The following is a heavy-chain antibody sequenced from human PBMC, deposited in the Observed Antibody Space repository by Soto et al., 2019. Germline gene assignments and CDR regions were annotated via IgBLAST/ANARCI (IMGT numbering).Heavy chain of an antibody. CDR3: ARDSDGSGSYYNPFY. D-gene: IGHD3-10*01. CDR1: GFTFSDYY. Sequence: PGGSLRLSCAASGFTFSDYYMSWIRQAPGKGLEWVSYISSSSSYTNYADSVKGRFTISRDNAKNSLYLQMNSLRAEDTAVYYCARDSDGSGSYYNPFYWGQGTLVTVSS. V-gene: IGHV3-11*05. J-gene: IGHJ4*02. CDR2: ISSSSSYT.